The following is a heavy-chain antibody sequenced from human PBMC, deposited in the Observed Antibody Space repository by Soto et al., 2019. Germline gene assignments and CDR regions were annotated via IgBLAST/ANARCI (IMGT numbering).Heavy chain of an antibody. D-gene: IGHD3-22*01. CDR1: GFTFSSYG. V-gene: IGHV3-33*01. Sequence: GGSLRLSCAASGFTFSSYGMHWVRQAPGKGLEWVAVIWYDGSNKYYADSVKGRFTISRDNSKNTLYLQMNSLRAEDTAVYYCARANYYDSSGYYYARIDAFDIWGQGTMVTVSS. CDR3: ARANYYDSSGYYYARIDAFDI. J-gene: IGHJ3*02. CDR2: IWYDGSNK.